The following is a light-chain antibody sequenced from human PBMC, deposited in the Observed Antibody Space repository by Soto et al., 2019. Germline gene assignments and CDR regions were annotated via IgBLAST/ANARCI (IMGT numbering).Light chain of an antibody. Sequence: DIQMTQSPSTLSGSVGDRVTITCRASQTISSWLAWYQQKPGKAPKLMIYDASSLESGVPSRFSGSGSGTEFTLTINSLQPEDFATYYCQQVNSYPLTFGGGTKVDIK. J-gene: IGKJ4*01. CDR3: QQVNSYPLT. V-gene: IGKV1-5*01. CDR1: QTISSW. CDR2: DAS.